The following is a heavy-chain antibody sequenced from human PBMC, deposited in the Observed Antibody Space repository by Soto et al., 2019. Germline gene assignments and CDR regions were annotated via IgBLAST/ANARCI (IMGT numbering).Heavy chain of an antibody. CDR3: ARERITMIVVSAFDI. J-gene: IGHJ3*02. D-gene: IGHD3-22*01. V-gene: IGHV1-46*01. CDR1: GYTFTSYY. CDR2: INPSGGST. Sequence: ASVKVSCKASGYTFTSYYMHWVRQAPGQGLEWMGIINPSGGSTSYAQKFQGRVTMTRDTSTSTVYMELSSLRSEDTAVYYCARERITMIVVSAFDIWGQGTMVTVS.